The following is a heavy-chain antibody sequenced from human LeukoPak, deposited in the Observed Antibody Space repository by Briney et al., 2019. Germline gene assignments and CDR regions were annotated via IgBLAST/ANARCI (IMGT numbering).Heavy chain of an antibody. J-gene: IGHJ3*01. V-gene: IGHV4-30-4*01. CDR1: GGSISSGDYY. D-gene: IGHD1-26*01. CDR2: IYYSGST. CDR3: ARDTDSGNYHIDY. Sequence: SETLALTCTVSGGSISSGDYYWSWIRQPPGKGLEWIGYIYYSGSTYYNPSLKSRVTISVDTSKNQFSLKLSSVTAADTAVYYCARDTDSGNYHIDYWGQGTMVTVSS.